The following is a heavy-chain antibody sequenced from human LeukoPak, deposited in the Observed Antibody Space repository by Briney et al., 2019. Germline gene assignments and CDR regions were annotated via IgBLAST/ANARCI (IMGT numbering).Heavy chain of an antibody. Sequence: GGSLRLSCAASGFTFSSYWMHWVRQAPGKGLVWASRNKSDGSSTSYADSVKGRFTISRDNAKNTLYLQMNSLRAEDTAVYYCAGSLTGATRFDPWGQGTLVTVSS. V-gene: IGHV3-74*01. J-gene: IGHJ5*02. CDR2: NKSDGSST. D-gene: IGHD5-12*01. CDR3: AGSLTGATRFDP. CDR1: GFTFSSYW.